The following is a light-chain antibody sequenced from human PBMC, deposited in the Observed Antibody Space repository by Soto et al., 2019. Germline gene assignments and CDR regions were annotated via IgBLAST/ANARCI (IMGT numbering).Light chain of an antibody. J-gene: IGKJ1*01. CDR2: AAS. CDR3: LQTYTTLTWT. V-gene: IGKV1-39*01. Sequence: DINMTQSPSSPSASVGDRVTITCRASQSISNYLQWYQQKPSQAPKLLVYAASSLHSGVPSRFSGSGSGTDITLTISSLQPEDFATYYCLQTYTTLTWTFGQGTKVDIK. CDR1: QSISNY.